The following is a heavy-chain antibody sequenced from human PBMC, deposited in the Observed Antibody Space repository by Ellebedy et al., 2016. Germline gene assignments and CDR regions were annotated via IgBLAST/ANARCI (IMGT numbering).Heavy chain of an antibody. CDR1: GFTFSSYG. J-gene: IGHJ4*02. CDR2: ISYDGSNK. V-gene: IGHV3-30*18. CDR3: AKDFPRIAAAGTRLIDY. Sequence: GESLKISCAASGFTFSSYGMHWVRQAPGKGLEWVAVISYDGSNKYYADSVKGRFTISRDNSKNTLYLQMNGLRAEDTAVYYCAKDFPRIAAAGTRLIDYWGQGTLVTVSS. D-gene: IGHD6-13*01.